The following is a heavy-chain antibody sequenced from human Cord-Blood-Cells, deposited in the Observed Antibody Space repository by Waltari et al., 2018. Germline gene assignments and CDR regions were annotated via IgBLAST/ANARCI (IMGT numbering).Heavy chain of an antibody. D-gene: IGHD6-13*01. J-gene: IGHJ3*02. V-gene: IGHV1-69*01. CDR3: ARDRLAAAHDAFDI. CDR1: GGTFSSYA. CDR2: IIPIFGTT. Sequence: QVPLVQSGAEVKKPGSSVKVSCKASGGTFSSYAISWVRPAPGQGLEWMGGIIPIFGTTNYAQKFQGRVTITADESTSTAYKELSSLRSEDTAVYYCARDRLAAAHDAFDIWGQGTMVTVSS.